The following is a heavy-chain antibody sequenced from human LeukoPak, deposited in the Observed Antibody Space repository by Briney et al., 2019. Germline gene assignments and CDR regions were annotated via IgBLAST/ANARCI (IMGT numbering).Heavy chain of an antibody. CDR1: GYTFTGYY. CDR2: INPNSGGT. Sequence: ASVKVSCKASGYTFTGYYMHWVRQAPGQGLEWMGRINPNSGGTKYAQKFQGGVTMTRDTSISTAYVEVSRLRSDDTAVYYCARDPCSTSCYNLDPWGQGTLVTVSS. V-gene: IGHV1-2*06. CDR3: ARDPCSTSCYNLDP. D-gene: IGHD2-2*02. J-gene: IGHJ5*02.